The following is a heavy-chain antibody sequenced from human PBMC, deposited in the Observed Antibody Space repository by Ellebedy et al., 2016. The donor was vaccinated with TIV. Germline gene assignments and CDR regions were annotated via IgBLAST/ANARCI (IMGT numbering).Heavy chain of an antibody. D-gene: IGHD1-1*01. CDR3: TKDGSGTMNF. Sequence: GESLKISCAASGFTFSSHEMNWVRQAPGQGLEWVANMNGDGNERYYVDSVEGRFTISRDNTRNSLYLQMNSLRADDTAVYYCTKDGSGTMNFWGQGTLVTVSS. J-gene: IGHJ4*02. CDR1: GFTFSSHE. CDR2: MNGDGNER. V-gene: IGHV3-7*01.